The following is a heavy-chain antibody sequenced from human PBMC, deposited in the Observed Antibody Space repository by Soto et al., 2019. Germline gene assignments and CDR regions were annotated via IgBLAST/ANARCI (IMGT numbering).Heavy chain of an antibody. V-gene: IGHV1-18*04. CDR1: GYTFSNYA. CDR3: AREISLIMAAPDY. J-gene: IGHJ4*02. CDR2: VSPYNGNA. Sequence: ASVKVSCKTSGYTFSNYAISWVRQAPGQGLEWMGWVSPYNGNANYTEKLQGRVSMTTDTSTTTAYMELTSLTSDDTAIYYCAREISLIMAAPDYWGQGTLVTVSS. D-gene: IGHD2-8*01.